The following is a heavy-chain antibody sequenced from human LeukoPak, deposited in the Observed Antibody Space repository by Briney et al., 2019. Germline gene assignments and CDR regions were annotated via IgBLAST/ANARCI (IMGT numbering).Heavy chain of an antibody. CDR1: GYTFTTYG. J-gene: IGHJ4*02. D-gene: IGHD6-6*01. CDR2: ISAYNGNT. CDR3: ARRTYSSSSSLFDY. V-gene: IGHV1-18*01. Sequence: GASVKVSCKASGYTFTTYGISWVRQAPGQGLEWMAWISAYNGNTNYAQNLHGRFTMTTDTSTTTAYMELRSLRSDDTAFYYCARRTYSSSSSLFDYWGQGTLVTVSS.